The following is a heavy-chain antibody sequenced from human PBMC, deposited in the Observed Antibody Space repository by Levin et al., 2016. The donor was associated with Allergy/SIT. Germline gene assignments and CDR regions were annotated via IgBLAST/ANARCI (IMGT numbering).Heavy chain of an antibody. D-gene: IGHD3-16*02. J-gene: IGHJ5*02. CDR2: ISAYNGNT. Sequence: WVRQAPGQGLEWMGWISAYNGNTNYAQKLQGRVTMTTDTSTSTAYMELRSLRSDDTAVYYCARGDTFVRLGELSLGSWFDPWGQGTLVTVSS. CDR3: ARGDTFVRLGELSLGSWFDP. V-gene: IGHV1-18*01.